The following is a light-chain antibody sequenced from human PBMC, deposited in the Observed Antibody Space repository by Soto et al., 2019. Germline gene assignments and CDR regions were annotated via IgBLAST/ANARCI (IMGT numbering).Light chain of an antibody. Sequence: QSVLTQPPSASGTPGQRVTISCSGSSSNIGSNTVNWYQQLPGRAPKLLIYSNIQRPSGVPDRFSGSKSGASASLAISGLQSEDEADYFCAAWDDSLNGVVFGGGTKVTV. V-gene: IGLV1-44*01. CDR1: SSNIGSNT. J-gene: IGLJ2*01. CDR2: SNI. CDR3: AAWDDSLNGVV.